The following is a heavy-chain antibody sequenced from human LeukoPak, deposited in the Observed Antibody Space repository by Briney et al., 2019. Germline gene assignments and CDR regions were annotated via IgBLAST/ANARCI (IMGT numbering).Heavy chain of an antibody. CDR1: GLIFSSYG. J-gene: IGHJ3*02. V-gene: IGHV3-30*19. Sequence: PGGSLRLSCAVSGLIFSSYGMHWVRQAPGKGLEWVAVISYDGSNKYYADSVKGRFTISRDNSKNTLYLQMNSLRAEDTAVYYCARGWGYYDSSGYYLGGGAFDIWGQGTMVTVSS. CDR2: ISYDGSNK. CDR3: ARGWGYYDSSGYYLGGGAFDI. D-gene: IGHD3-22*01.